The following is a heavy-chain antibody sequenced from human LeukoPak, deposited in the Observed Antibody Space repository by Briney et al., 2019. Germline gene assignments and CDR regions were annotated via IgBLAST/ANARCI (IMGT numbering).Heavy chain of an antibody. V-gene: IGHV4-4*02. CDR3: ARVKTRRLQLNWPMLNWFDP. D-gene: IGHD1-1*01. CDR2: IYHSGST. CDR1: GGSISSSNW. Sequence: PSETLSLTCAVSGGSISSSNWWSWVRQPPGKGLEWIGEIYHSGSTNYNPSLKSRVTISVDKSKNQFSLKLSSVTAADTAVYYCARVKTRRLQLNWPMLNWFDPWGQGTLVTVSS. J-gene: IGHJ5*02.